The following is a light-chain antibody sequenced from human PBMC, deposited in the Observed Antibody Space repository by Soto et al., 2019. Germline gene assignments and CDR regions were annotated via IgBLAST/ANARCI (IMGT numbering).Light chain of an antibody. CDR2: GPS. Sequence: VLTQSPGTLSLSPGERATLPCRASQSVSSTYLAWYQHKPGQAPRLLIYGPSTRATGIPDRFSGSGSGTDFTLTISRLEPEDFAVYYCQQYGGSPPITFGQGTRLEIK. V-gene: IGKV3-20*01. CDR3: QQYGGSPPIT. CDR1: QSVSSTY. J-gene: IGKJ5*01.